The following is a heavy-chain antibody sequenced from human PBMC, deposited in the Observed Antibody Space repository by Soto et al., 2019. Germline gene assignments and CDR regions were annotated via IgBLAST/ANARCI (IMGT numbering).Heavy chain of an antibody. CDR1: GGTFSSYA. D-gene: IGHD2-15*01. J-gene: IGHJ4*02. CDR2: IIPIFGTA. CDR3: ARARSKGSGPLEFCGGGSCYKFFFDY. V-gene: IGHV1-69*13. Sequence: ASVKVSCKASGGTFSSYAISWVRQAPGQGLEWMGGIIPIFGTANYAQKFQGRVTITADESTSTAYMELSSLRSEDTAVYYCARARSKGSGPLEFCGGGSCYKFFFDYWGQGTLVTVSS.